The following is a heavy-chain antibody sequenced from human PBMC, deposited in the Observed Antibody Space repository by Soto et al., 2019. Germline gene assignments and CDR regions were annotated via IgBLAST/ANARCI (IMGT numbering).Heavy chain of an antibody. CDR1: GYTFTSYD. CDR2: MNPNSGNT. CDR3: AMRLAARPPFRYYGMDV. J-gene: IGHJ6*02. V-gene: IGHV1-8*01. D-gene: IGHD6-6*01. Sequence: ASVKVSCKASGYTFTSYDINCVRQATGQGLEWMGWMNPNSGNTGYAQKFQGRVTMTRNTSISTAYMELSSLRSEDTAVYYCAMRLAARPPFRYYGMDVWGQGTTVTVSS.